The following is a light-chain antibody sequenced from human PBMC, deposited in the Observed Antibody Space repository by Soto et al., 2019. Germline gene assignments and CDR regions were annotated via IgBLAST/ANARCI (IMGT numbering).Light chain of an antibody. CDR2: GAS. J-gene: IGKJ1*01. CDR1: QSVSNNY. Sequence: VTLSAGALSFTPRERATLSCRASQSVSNNYLAWYQQKPGQAPRLLTYGASSRATGIPDRFSGSGSGTDFTLTISSLEAEDITVYYSPHYASSPPTFGQVSNVAI. V-gene: IGKV3-20*01. CDR3: PHYASSPPT.